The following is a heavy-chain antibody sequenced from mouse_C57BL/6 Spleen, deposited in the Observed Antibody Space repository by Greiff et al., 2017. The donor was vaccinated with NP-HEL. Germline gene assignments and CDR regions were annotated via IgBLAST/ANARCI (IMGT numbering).Heavy chain of an antibody. CDR1: GIDFSRYW. CDR2: INPDSSTI. D-gene: IGHD1-1*01. Sequence: EVKLVESGGGLVQPGGSLKLSCAASGIDFSRYWMSWVRRAPGKGLEWIGEINPDSSTINYAPSLKDKFIISRDNAKNTLYLQMSKVRSEDTALYYCARPYYYGSSYEGYFDVWGTGTTVTVSS. CDR3: ARPYYYGSSYEGYFDV. V-gene: IGHV4-1*01. J-gene: IGHJ1*03.